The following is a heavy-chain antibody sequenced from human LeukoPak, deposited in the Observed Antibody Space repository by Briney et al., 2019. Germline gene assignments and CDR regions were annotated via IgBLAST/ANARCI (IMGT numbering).Heavy chain of an antibody. Sequence: SETLSLTCTVSGGSISSYYWSWIRQPPGKGLEWIGYIYYSGSTNYNPSLKSRVTISVDTSKNQFSLKLSSVTAADTAVYYCARQVVVITAPFDYWGQGTLVTVSS. D-gene: IGHD3-22*01. V-gene: IGHV4-59*08. CDR2: IYYSGST. CDR3: ARQVVVITAPFDY. CDR1: GGSISSYY. J-gene: IGHJ4*02.